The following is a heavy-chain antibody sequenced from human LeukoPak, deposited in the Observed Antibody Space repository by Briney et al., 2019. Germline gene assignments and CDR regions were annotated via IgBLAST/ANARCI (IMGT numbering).Heavy chain of an antibody. D-gene: IGHD2-15*01. J-gene: IGHJ6*03. CDR3: AGQSRYCSGGSCYPYYYYYYMDV. Sequence: GGSLRLSCAASGFTFSSCSMNWVRQAPGKGLEWVSSISSSSSYIYYADSVKGRFTISRDNAKNSLYLQMNSLRAEDTAVYYCAGQSRYCSGGSCYPYYYYYYMDVWGKGTAVTVSS. CDR1: GFTFSSCS. CDR2: ISSSSSYI. V-gene: IGHV3-21*01.